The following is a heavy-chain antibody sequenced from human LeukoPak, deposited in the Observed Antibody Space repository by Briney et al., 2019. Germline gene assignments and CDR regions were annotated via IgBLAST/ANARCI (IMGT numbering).Heavy chain of an antibody. V-gene: IGHV4-31*03. CDR3: ARENPPGIAVAGTGFDY. CDR1: GGSISSGGYY. Sequence: PSQTLSLTCTVSGGSISSGGYYWSWIRQHPGKGLEWIGYIYYSGSTYYNPSLKSRVTISVDTSKNQFSLKLSSVTAADTAVYYCARENPPGIAVAGTGFDYWGQGTLVTVSS. CDR2: IYYSGST. D-gene: IGHD6-19*01. J-gene: IGHJ4*02.